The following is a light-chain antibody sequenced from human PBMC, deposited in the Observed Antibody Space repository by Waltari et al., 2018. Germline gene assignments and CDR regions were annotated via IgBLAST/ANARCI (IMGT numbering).Light chain of an antibody. Sequence: DIQLTQSPSFLSTSVGDSVIITYRASQGISRYLAWYQQKPGKAPKLLIYAASTLQSGVPSRFSGSGSGTDFTLTISSLQPEDFATYYCQQLNTYPYTFGQGTRLEIK. CDR2: AAS. CDR1: QGISRY. J-gene: IGKJ2*01. CDR3: QQLNTYPYT. V-gene: IGKV1-9*01.